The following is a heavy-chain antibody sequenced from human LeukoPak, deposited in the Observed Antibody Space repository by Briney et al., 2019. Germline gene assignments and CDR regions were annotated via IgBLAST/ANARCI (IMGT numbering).Heavy chain of an antibody. Sequence: ASVKVSCKASGGTFSSYAISWVRQAPGQGLGWMGKIIPILGIANYAQKFQGRVTITADKSTSTAYMELSSLRSEDTAVYYCARAPWGTVVPFDYWGQGTLVTVSS. D-gene: IGHD4-23*01. CDR2: IIPILGIA. CDR3: ARAPWGTVVPFDY. V-gene: IGHV1-69*04. J-gene: IGHJ4*02. CDR1: GGTFSSYA.